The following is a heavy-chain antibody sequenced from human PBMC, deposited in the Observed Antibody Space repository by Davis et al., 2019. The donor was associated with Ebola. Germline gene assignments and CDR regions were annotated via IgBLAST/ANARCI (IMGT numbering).Heavy chain of an antibody. CDR2: ISSTSSTI. V-gene: IGHV3-48*02. J-gene: IGHJ6*04. CDR1: GFTFSTYS. CDR3: ARVGWFGELLVLDYYYGMDV. Sequence: GESLKISCAASGFTFSTYSMNWVRQAPGKGLEWVSYISSTSSTIYYAESVKGRFTISRDNAKNSLYLQMNSLRDEDTAVYYCARVGWFGELLVLDYYYGMDVWGKGTTVTVSS. D-gene: IGHD3-10*01.